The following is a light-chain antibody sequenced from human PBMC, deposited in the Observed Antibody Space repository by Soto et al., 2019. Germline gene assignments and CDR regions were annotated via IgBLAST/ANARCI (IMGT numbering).Light chain of an antibody. CDR3: QQYNNWPPIT. CDR1: QSVSSN. J-gene: IGKJ2*01. Sequence: EIVMTQSPATLSVSPGERATLSCRASQSVSSNLAWYQQKPGQAPRLLIYGASTRATGIPDRFSGSGSGTDFTLTMSSLQFEDFAVYYCQQYNNWPPITFGQGTKLEIK. CDR2: GAS. V-gene: IGKV3-15*01.